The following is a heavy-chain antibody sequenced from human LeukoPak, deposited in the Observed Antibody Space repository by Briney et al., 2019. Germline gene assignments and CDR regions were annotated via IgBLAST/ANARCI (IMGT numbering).Heavy chain of an antibody. CDR3: ARGAYDILTGYYPNFDY. CDR2: IYTSGST. D-gene: IGHD3-9*01. CDR1: GGSISSYY. Sequence: SETLSLTCTVSGGSISSYYWSWIRQPAGKGLEWIGRIYTSGSTYYNPSLKSRVTISVDRSKNQFSLKLSSVTAADTAVYYCARGAYDILTGYYPNFDYWGQGTLVTVSS. J-gene: IGHJ4*02. V-gene: IGHV4-4*07.